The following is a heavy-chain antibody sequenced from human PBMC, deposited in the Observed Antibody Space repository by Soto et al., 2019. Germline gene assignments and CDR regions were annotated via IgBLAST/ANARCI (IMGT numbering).Heavy chain of an antibody. V-gene: IGHV3-48*02. CDR1: GFTFSSYS. Sequence: GGSLRLSCAASGFTFSSYSMNWVRQAPGKGLEWVAYISSSSSTIYYADSVKGRFTISRANAKNSLYLQMNSLRDEDTAVYYCARVAYDSNGYDAFDIWGHGTMVTVSS. D-gene: IGHD3-22*01. J-gene: IGHJ3*02. CDR2: ISSSSSTI. CDR3: ARVAYDSNGYDAFDI.